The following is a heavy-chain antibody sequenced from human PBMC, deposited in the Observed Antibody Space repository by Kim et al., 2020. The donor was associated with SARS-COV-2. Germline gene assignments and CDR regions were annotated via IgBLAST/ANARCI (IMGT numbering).Heavy chain of an antibody. V-gene: IGHV4-31*03. J-gene: IGHJ4*02. Sequence: SETLSLTCTVSGGSISSGGYYWSWIRQHPGKGLEWIGYIYYSGSTYYNPSLKSRVTISVDTSKNQFSLKLSSVTAADTAVYYCARAPVVVAATVAVYFDYWGQGTLVTVSS. CDR3: ARAPVVVAATVAVYFDY. CDR1: GGSISSGGYY. D-gene: IGHD2-15*01. CDR2: IYYSGST.